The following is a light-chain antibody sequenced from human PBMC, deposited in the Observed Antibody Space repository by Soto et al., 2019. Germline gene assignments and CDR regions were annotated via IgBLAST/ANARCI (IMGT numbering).Light chain of an antibody. Sequence: QSALTQPRSVSGSPGQSVTISCTGTSSDVGGYNYVSWYQQHPGKAPKLMIYDVSKRPSGVPDRFSGSKSGNTASLTISGFQAEDEADYYCCSYAGSYTHYVFGTGTKLTVL. CDR3: CSYAGSYTHYV. CDR2: DVS. CDR1: SSDVGGYNY. V-gene: IGLV2-11*01. J-gene: IGLJ1*01.